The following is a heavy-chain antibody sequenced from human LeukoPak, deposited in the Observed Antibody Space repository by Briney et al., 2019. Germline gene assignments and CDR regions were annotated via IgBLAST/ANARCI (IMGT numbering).Heavy chain of an antibody. D-gene: IGHD1-26*01. CDR1: GGSISSYY. V-gene: IGHV4-59*01. CDR3: ARATPSGSLDY. CDR2: IYYSGST. Sequence: SETLSLTCTVSGGSISSYYWSWIRQPPGKGLEWIGYIYYSGSTNYNPSLKSRVTISVDTSENQFSLKLSSVTAADTAVYYCARATPSGSLDYWGQGTLVTVSS. J-gene: IGHJ4*02.